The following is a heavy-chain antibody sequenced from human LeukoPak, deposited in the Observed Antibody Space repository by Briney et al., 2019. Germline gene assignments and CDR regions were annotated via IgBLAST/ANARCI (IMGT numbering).Heavy chain of an antibody. CDR3: ARDYADYIGYFFFDY. J-gene: IGHJ4*02. CDR2: ISGGGETT. D-gene: IGHD4-17*01. CDR1: GFTFNNYA. Sequence: GGSLRLSCAASGFTFNNYAMNWVRQAPGKGLEWVSSISGGGETTYYADSARGRFTISRDNSQNTLYLQMNSLRAEDTAVYYCARDYADYIGYFFFDYWGQGTLVTVSS. V-gene: IGHV3-23*01.